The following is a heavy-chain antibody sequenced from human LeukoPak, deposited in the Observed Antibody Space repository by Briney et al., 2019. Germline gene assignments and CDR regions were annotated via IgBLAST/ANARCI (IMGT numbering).Heavy chain of an antibody. CDR2: MHYSGST. Sequence: SETLSLTCTVSGCSISSYYWSWIRQPPGKGLEWIGYMHYSGSTNYNPSLKSRVTISVDTSKNQFSLKLSSVTAADTAVYYCARQTTYYDILTGYYNDAFDIWGQGTMVTVSS. V-gene: IGHV4-59*08. D-gene: IGHD3-9*01. CDR3: ARQTTYYDILTGYYNDAFDI. CDR1: GCSISSYY. J-gene: IGHJ3*02.